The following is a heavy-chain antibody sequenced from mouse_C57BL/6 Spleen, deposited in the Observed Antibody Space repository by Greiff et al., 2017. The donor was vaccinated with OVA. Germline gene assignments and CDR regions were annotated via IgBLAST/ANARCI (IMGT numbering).Heavy chain of an antibody. V-gene: IGHV1-63*01. D-gene: IGHD2-2*01. J-gene: IGHJ4*01. Sequence: VQLQQSGAELVRPGTSVKMSCKASGYTFTNYWIGWVKQRPGHGLEWIGDIYPGGGYTNYNEKFKGKATLTADKSSSTAYLQLRSLTSEDSAISDCSCDYGYDEEYAIDYWGQGTSVTVSS. CDR2: IYPGGGYT. CDR1: GYTFTNYW. CDR3: SCDYGYDEEYAIDY.